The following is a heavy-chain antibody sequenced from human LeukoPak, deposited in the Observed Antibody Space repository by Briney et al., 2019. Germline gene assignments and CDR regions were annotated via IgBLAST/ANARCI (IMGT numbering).Heavy chain of an antibody. CDR1: GYRFTSLY. Sequence: ASVKVSCKASGYRFTSLYVHWVRQAPGQGPEWMGWINPNSGDTQYAQKFKGRVTMTRDTSITTAYTQLSGLTSDDTAVYYCAREPPAYCGFDCYVLGYWGQGTLVTVSS. CDR2: INPNSGDT. CDR3: AREPPAYCGFDCYVLGY. V-gene: IGHV1-2*02. D-gene: IGHD2-21*02. J-gene: IGHJ4*02.